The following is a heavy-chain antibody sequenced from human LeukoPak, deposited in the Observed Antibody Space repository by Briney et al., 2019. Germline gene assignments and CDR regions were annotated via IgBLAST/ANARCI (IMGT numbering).Heavy chain of an antibody. CDR3: SERGVVNRVILVGFHKEAYYFDS. V-gene: IGHV3-48*01. CDR1: GFIFSTYS. D-gene: IGHD3-22*01. Sequence: GGSLRLSCAASGFIFSTYSVNWVRQTPGKGLEWISYISSGSTTIYYADSVKGRFTISRDNPKNTLYLQMNSLRAEDTAVYFCSERGVVNRVILVGFHKEAYYFDSLGQGAL. J-gene: IGHJ4*02. CDR2: ISSGSTTI.